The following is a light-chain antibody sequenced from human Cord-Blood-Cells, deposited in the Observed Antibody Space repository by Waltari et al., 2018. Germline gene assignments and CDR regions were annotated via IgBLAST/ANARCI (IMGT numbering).Light chain of an antibody. CDR2: AAS. V-gene: IGKV1-39*01. CDR3: QQSYSTPWT. J-gene: IGKJ1*01. Sequence: DIKMTQSLPSLSASVRDSVTINCRASQSISSYLNWYQQQPGKAPKLLIYAASSLQSGVPSRFSGSGSGTDFTLTISILQPEDFATYYCQQSYSTPWTFGQGTKVEIK. CDR1: QSISSY.